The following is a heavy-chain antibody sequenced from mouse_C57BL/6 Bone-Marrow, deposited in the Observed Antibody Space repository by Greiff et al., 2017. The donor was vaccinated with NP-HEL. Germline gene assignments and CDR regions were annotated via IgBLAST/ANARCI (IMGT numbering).Heavy chain of an antibody. CDR1: GFTFSSYG. CDR2: ISSGGSYT. V-gene: IGHV5-6*02. J-gene: IGHJ2*01. CDR3: ARRGIVTFDY. D-gene: IGHD2-5*01. Sequence: EVKVVESGGDLVKPGGSLKLSCAASGFTFSSYGMSWVRQTPDKRLEWVATISSGGSYTYYPDSVKGRFTISRDNAKNTLYLQMSSLKSEDTAMYYCARRGIVTFDYWGQGTTLTVSS.